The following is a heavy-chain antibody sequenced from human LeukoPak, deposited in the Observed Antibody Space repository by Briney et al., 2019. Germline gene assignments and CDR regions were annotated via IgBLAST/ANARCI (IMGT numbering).Heavy chain of an antibody. CDR1: GDSIITYY. J-gene: IGHJ4*02. D-gene: IGHD5-12*01. CDR3: ARHSRGYDSEFGY. V-gene: IGHV4-59*08. Sequence: SETLSLTCTVSGDSIITYYWSWIRQPPGKGLEWIGYMYYSGSTNYNPPLKSRVTISVDKSRNQFSLTLSSVTAADTAVYYCARHSRGYDSEFGYWGQGTLVTVSS. CDR2: MYYSGST.